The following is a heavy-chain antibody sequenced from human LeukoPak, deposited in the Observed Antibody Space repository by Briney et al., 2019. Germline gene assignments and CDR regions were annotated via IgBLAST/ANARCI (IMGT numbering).Heavy chain of an antibody. J-gene: IGHJ3*01. CDR2: IFYTGST. D-gene: IGHD3-22*01. CDR1: GGSISSYY. Sequence: PSETLSLTRTVSGGSISSYYWSWIRQPPGKGLEWIGNIFYTGSTKYNPSLKSRVTISVDTSKNQFSLKLSSVTAADTAMYYCARSAHYYYDSAIYGAAFDVWGQGTLVTVSS. V-gene: IGHV4-59*01. CDR3: ARSAHYYYDSAIYGAAFDV.